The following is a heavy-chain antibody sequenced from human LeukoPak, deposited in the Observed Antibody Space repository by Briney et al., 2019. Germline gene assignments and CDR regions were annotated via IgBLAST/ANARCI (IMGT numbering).Heavy chain of an antibody. D-gene: IGHD6-13*01. CDR2: INHSGST. V-gene: IGHV4-34*01. CDR3: ARSRKVDSSSWYFNRSVHYFDY. J-gene: IGHJ4*02. Sequence: PSETLSLTCAVYGGSFSGYYWSWIRQPPGKGLEWIGEINHSGSTNYNPSLKSRVTISVDTSKNQFSLKLSSVTAADTAVYYCARSRKVDSSSWYFNRSVHYFDYWGQGTLVTVSS. CDR1: GGSFSGYY.